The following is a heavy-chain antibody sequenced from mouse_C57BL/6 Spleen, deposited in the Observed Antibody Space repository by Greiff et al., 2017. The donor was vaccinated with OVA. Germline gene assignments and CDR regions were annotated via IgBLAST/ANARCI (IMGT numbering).Heavy chain of an antibody. CDR3: ARDYDYAYYAMDY. CDR1: GFNIKNTY. V-gene: IGHV14-3*01. CDR2: IDPANGNT. Sequence: DVKLVESVAELVRPGASVKLSCTASGFNIKNTYMHWVKQRPEQGLEWIGRIDPANGNTKYAPKFQGKATITADTSSNTAYLQLSSLTSDDTAIYYCARDYDYAYYAMDYWGQGTSVTVSS. J-gene: IGHJ4*01. D-gene: IGHD2-4*01.